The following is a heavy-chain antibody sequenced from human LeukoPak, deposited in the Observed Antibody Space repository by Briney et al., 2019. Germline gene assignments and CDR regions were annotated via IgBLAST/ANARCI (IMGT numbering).Heavy chain of an antibody. Sequence: TLSLTCTVSGDSVSSISFYWSWIRQPAGKGLEWIGPIYFSGSTSYNPSLKSRVTISVDTSKNQFSLELTSVTAADTAIYFCARMGGGDYTDYWGQGTLVTVSS. J-gene: IGHJ4*02. CDR1: GDSVSSISFY. V-gene: IGHV4-61*10. D-gene: IGHD4-17*01. CDR2: IYFSGST. CDR3: ARMGGGDYTDY.